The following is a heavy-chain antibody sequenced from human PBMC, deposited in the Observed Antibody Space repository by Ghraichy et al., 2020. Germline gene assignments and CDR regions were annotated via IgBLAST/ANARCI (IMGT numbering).Heavy chain of an antibody. V-gene: IGHV3-21*01. CDR1: GFTFSNYH. CDR2: ISSSTTYI. J-gene: IGHJ2*01. CDR3: ARGPDHGDSGVEWYFDL. Sequence: GSLRLSCAASGFTFSNYHMNWVRQAPGKGLEWVSSISSSTTYIYYADSVKGRFTISRDNAKNSLYLHMNSLGVEDTAVYYCARGPDHGDSGVEWYFDLWGRGTLVTVSP. D-gene: IGHD4-17*01.